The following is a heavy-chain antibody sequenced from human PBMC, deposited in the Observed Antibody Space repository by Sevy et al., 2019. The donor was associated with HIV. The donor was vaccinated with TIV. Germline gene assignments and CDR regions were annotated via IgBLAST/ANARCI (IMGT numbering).Heavy chain of an antibody. Sequence: SGTLSLTCTVSGDSVSGGNYYWSWIRQPPGKGLEWIGYIDYSGSTNYNPSLKSRVTISIDTSKNQFSLGLTSVTAADMAVYYCAGCLFDYWGQGTLVTVSS. CDR3: AGCLFDY. CDR1: GDSVSGGNYY. J-gene: IGHJ4*02. CDR2: IDYSGST. V-gene: IGHV4-61*01.